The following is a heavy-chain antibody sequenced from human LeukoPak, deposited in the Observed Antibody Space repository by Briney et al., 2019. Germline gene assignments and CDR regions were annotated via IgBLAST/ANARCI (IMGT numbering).Heavy chain of an antibody. CDR1: GYTFTGYY. D-gene: IGHD3-10*01. CDR2: INPNSGGT. V-gene: IGHV1-2*02. CDR3: ARVRPDQITMVRGVAFDY. J-gene: IGHJ4*02. Sequence: ASVKVSCKASGYTFTGYYMHWVRQAPGQGLEWMGWINPNSGGTNYAQKFQGRVTMTRDTSISTAYMELSRLRSDDTAVYYCARVRPDQITMVRGVAFDYWGQGTLVTVSS.